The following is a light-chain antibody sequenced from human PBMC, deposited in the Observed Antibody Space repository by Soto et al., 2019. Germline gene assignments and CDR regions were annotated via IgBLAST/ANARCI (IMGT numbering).Light chain of an antibody. CDR3: QSYDSSLQVV. CDR1: SSNIGAGYD. CDR2: GNS. J-gene: IGLJ2*01. V-gene: IGLV1-40*01. Sequence: QSVLTQPPSVSGAPGQRVTISCTGSSSNIGAGYDVHWYQQLPGTAPKLLIYGNSNRPSGVPDRFSGSKSGTSASLAITGLQAEDEADYYCQSYDSSLQVVIGGGTKLTVL.